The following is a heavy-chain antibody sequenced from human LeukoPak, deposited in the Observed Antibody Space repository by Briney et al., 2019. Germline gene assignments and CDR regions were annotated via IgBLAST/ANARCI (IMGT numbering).Heavy chain of an antibody. V-gene: IGHV1-69*13. CDR3: ATTHDDFWSGYYTYYYYYMDV. D-gene: IGHD3-3*01. CDR2: IIPIFGTA. J-gene: IGHJ6*03. Sequence: SVKVSCKASGGTFSSYAISWVRQAPGQGLEWMGGIIPIFGTANYAQRFQGRVTITADESTSTAYMELSSLRSEDTAVYYCATTHDDFWSGYYTYYYYYMDVWGKGTTVTVSS. CDR1: GGTFSSYA.